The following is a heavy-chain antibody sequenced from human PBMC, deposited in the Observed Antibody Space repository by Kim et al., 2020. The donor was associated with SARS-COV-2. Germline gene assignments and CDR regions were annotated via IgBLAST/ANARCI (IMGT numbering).Heavy chain of an antibody. J-gene: IGHJ5*02. CDR3: TRVEYYDLWSGFWGPGWFDP. CDR1: GFNFGDSA. V-gene: IGHV3-49*03. Sequence: GGSLRLSCTGSGFNFGDSAMSWFRQAPGKGLEWVGFIGSMAYGGTTEYAASVKGRLTISRDDSTNIAYLQMNSLKTEDTAVYYCTRVEYYDLWSGFWGPGWFDPWGQGTLVTVSS. CDR2: IGSMAYGGTT. D-gene: IGHD3-3*01.